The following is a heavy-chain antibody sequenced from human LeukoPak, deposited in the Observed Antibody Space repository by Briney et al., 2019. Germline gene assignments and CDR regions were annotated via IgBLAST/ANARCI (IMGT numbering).Heavy chain of an antibody. Sequence: GAPVKVSCKASGYTFTGYYMHWVRQAPGQGLEWMGWINPNSGGTNYAQKFQGRVTMTRDTSISTAYMELSRLRSDDTAVYYCARAAVVVVVAARSWFDPWGQGTLVTVSS. CDR1: GYTFTGYY. D-gene: IGHD2-15*01. J-gene: IGHJ5*02. CDR2: INPNSGGT. CDR3: ARAAVVVVVAARSWFDP. V-gene: IGHV1-2*02.